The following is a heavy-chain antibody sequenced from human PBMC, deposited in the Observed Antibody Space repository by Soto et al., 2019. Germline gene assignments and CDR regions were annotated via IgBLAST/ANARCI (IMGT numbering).Heavy chain of an antibody. CDR2: INHSGST. CDR3: ARGLVSSMVRGVMGTLKCCFDF. D-gene: IGHD3-10*01. V-gene: IGHV4-34*01. J-gene: IGHJ4*02. Sequence: SETLSLSSAVYGGSFSGYYWSWIRQPPGKGLEWIGEINHSGSTNYNPPLKSRDTISVDTTKNQYSLKQSSATAADTAVYYCARGLVSSMVRGVMGTLKCCFDFWGQGPLGTVSS. CDR1: GGSFSGYY.